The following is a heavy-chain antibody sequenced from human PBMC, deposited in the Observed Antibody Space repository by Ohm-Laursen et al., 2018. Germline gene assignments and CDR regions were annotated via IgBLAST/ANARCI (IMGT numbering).Heavy chain of an antibody. CDR2: ISGSGGST. V-gene: IGHV3-23*01. D-gene: IGHD6-13*01. CDR1: GFTFSSYA. Sequence: GSLRLSCSVSGFTFSSYAMSWVRQAPGKGLEWVSAISGSGGSTYYADSVKGRFTISRDNSKNTLYLQMNSLRAEDTAVYYCAKDLMGIAAALADYWGQGTLVTVSS. J-gene: IGHJ4*02. CDR3: AKDLMGIAAALADY.